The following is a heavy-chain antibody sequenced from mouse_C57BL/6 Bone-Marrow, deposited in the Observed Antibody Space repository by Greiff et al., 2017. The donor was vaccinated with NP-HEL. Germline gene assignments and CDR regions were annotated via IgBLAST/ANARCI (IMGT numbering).Heavy chain of an antibody. Sequence: VQLQQSGPELVKPGASVKISCKASGYSFTGYYMNWVKQSPEKSLEWIGEINPSTGGTTYNQKFKAKATLTVDKSSSTAYMQLKSLTSEDSAVYYCAKLGVEDWFAYLGQGTLVTVSA. CDR2: INPSTGGT. D-gene: IGHD4-1*01. CDR1: GYSFTGYY. J-gene: IGHJ3*01. CDR3: AKLGVEDWFAY. V-gene: IGHV1-42*01.